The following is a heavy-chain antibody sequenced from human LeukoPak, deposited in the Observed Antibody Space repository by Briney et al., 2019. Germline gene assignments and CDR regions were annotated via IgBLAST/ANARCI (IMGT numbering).Heavy chain of an antibody. CDR2: IYTSGST. CDR1: GGSISSYY. J-gene: IGHJ5*02. V-gene: IGHV4-4*07. D-gene: IGHD1-26*01. CDR3: AAYSGINRGLNWFDP. Sequence: SETLSLTCTVSGGSISSYYWSWIRQPAGKGLEWIGRIYTSGSTNYNPSLKSRVTMSVDTSKNQFSLRLTSVTAADTAVYYCAAYSGINRGLNWFDPWGQGTLVTVSS.